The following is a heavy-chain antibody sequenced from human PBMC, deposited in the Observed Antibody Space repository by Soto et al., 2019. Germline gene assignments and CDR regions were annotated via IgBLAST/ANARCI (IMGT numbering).Heavy chain of an antibody. CDR3: AKDTEGYCSSTRCYSLGY. CDR1: GFTFSSYG. D-gene: IGHD2-2*01. J-gene: IGHJ4*02. V-gene: IGHV3-30*18. CDR2: ISYDGSNK. Sequence: QVQLVESGGGVVQPGRSLRLSCAASGFTFSSYGMHWVRQAPGKGLEWVAVISYDGSNKYYADSVKGRFTISRDNSKNKLYLQMNSLRAEDTAVYYCAKDTEGYCSSTRCYSLGYWGQGTLVTVS.